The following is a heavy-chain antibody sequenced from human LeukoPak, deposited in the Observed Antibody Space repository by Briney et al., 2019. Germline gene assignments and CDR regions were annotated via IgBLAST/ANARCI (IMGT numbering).Heavy chain of an antibody. CDR3: AVSLFSNWYFDL. J-gene: IGHJ2*01. CDR2: INSDGSST. D-gene: IGHD3-10*02. Sequence: QPGGSLRLSCPASGFTFSSYWMYWVRQAPGKGLVGVSRINSDGSSTSYADSVKGRFTISRDNAKNTLYVQMNSLRAEDTSVYYCAVSLFSNWYFDLWGRGTLVTVSS. CDR1: GFTFSSYW. V-gene: IGHV3-74*01.